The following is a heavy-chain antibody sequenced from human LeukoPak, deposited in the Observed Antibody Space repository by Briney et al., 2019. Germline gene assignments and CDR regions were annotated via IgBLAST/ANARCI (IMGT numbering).Heavy chain of an antibody. D-gene: IGHD6-19*01. CDR2: IIPIFGTA. CDR1: GGTFSSYA. Sequence: ASVKFSCKASGGTFSSYAISWVRQAPGQGLEWMGGIIPIFGTANYAQKFQGRVTITADESTSTAYMELSSLRSEDMAVYYCASPYSSGWYSRFDYWAREPWSPSPQ. CDR3: ASPYSSGWYSRFDY. V-gene: IGHV1-69*13. J-gene: IGHJ4*02.